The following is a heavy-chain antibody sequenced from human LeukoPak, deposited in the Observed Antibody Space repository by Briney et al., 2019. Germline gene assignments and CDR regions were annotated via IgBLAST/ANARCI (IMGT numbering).Heavy chain of an antibody. CDR2: IYYSGST. D-gene: IGHD3-10*01. J-gene: IGHJ3*02. CDR1: GGSFSSYY. Sequence: PSETLSLTCAVYGGSFSSYYWSWIRQPPGKGLEWIGYIYYSGSTNYNPSLKSRVTISVDTSKNQFSLKLSSVTAADTAVYYCARALWFGDTDAFDIWGQGTMVTVSS. V-gene: IGHV4-59*01. CDR3: ARALWFGDTDAFDI.